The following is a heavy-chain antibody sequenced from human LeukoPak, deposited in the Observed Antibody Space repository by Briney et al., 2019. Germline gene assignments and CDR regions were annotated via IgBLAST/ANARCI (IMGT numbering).Heavy chain of an antibody. J-gene: IGHJ4*02. D-gene: IGHD5-18*01. V-gene: IGHV1-69*04. CDR1: GGTFSSYA. CDR3: ARGFEGGDTAMVFDY. CDR2: IIPILGIA. Sequence: SVKVSCKASGGTFSSYAISWVRQAPGQGLEWMGRIIPILGIANYAQKFQGRVTITADKSTSTAYMELSSLRSEDTAVYYCARGFEGGDTAMVFDYWGQGTLVTVSS.